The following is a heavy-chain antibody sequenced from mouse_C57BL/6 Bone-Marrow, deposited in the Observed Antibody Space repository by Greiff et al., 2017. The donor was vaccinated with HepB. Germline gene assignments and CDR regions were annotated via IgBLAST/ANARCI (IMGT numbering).Heavy chain of an antibody. D-gene: IGHD2-4*01. CDR2: ISSGSSTI. CDR3: ARDDYDVRFAY. V-gene: IGHV5-17*01. Sequence: EVHLVESGGGLVKPGGSLKLSCAASGFTFSDYGMHWVRQAPEKGLEWVAYISSGSSTIYYADKVKGRFTISRDNAKNTLFLQMTSLRSEDTAMYYCARDDYDVRFAYWGQGTLVTVSA. J-gene: IGHJ3*01. CDR1: GFTFSDYG.